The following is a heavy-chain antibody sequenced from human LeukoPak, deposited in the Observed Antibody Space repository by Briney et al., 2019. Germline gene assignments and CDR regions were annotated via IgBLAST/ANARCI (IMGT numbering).Heavy chain of an antibody. V-gene: IGHV1-8*03. CDR2: MNPNSGNT. D-gene: IGHD3-3*01. CDR3: ARVIRFLEWLFLDI. CDR1: GYTFTSYD. J-gene: IGHJ3*02. Sequence: ASVKVSCKASGYTFTSYDINWVRQATGQGLEWMGWMNPNSGNTGHAQKFQGRVTITRNTSISTAYMELSSLRSEDTAVYYCARVIRFLEWLFLDIWGQGTMVTVSS.